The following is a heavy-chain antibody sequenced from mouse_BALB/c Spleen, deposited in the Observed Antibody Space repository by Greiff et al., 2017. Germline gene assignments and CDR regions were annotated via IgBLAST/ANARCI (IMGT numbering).Heavy chain of an antibody. D-gene: IGHD4-1*01. V-gene: IGHV2-9-2*01. CDR1: GFSLTSYD. CDR2: IWTGGGT. J-gene: IGHJ2*01. Sequence: VMLVESGPGLVAPSQSLSITCTVSGFSLTSYDISWIRQPPGKGLEWLGVIWTGGGTNYNSAFMSRLSISKDNSKSQVFLKMNSLQTDDTAIYYCVRTGTRGFDYWGQGTTLTVSS. CDR3: VRTGTRGFDY.